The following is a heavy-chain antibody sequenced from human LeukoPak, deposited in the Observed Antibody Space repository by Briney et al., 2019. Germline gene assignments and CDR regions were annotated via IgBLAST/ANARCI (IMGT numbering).Heavy chain of an antibody. V-gene: IGHV4-39*01. CDR3: ARQLKAGQKKAVFDY. Sequence: KSSETLSLTCTVSGDSFSSVTDYWAWIRQPPGKGLEWIASGDYSGGTYYNPSLESRVTISVDTSKNQFSLKLSSVTAADTAVYYCARQLKAGQKKAVFDYWGQGTLVTVSS. D-gene: IGHD6-19*01. J-gene: IGHJ4*02. CDR2: GDYSGGT. CDR1: GDSFSSVTDY.